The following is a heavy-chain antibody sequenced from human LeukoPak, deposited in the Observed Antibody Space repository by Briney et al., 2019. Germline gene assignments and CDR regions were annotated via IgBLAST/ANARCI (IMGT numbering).Heavy chain of an antibody. CDR1: GFTFSNSD. CDR3: ARGGAGVRQGRFDY. Sequence: PGGSLRLSCAASGFTFSNSDMNWVRQAPGKGLEWVSGVSWNGSRTHYADSVKGRFTISRDNAKNSLYLQMNSLRAEDTAVYYCARGGAGVRQGRFDYWGQGTLVTVSS. CDR2: VSWNGSRT. D-gene: IGHD3-10*01. J-gene: IGHJ4*02. V-gene: IGHV3-19*01.